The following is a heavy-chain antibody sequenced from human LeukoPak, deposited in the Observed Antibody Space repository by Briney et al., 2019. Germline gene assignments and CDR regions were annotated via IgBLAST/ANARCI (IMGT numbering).Heavy chain of an antibody. Sequence: GGSLRLSCAASGFTFSSYEMNWVRQAPGKGLEWLAYISGSGYTIYYADSVKGRFTISRDNAKNSQHLELNSLRVDDTAVYYCARSPRYCTAGSCYNYMDVWGKGTTVTVSS. J-gene: IGHJ6*03. CDR2: ISGSGYTI. CDR1: GFTFSSYE. D-gene: IGHD2-15*01. CDR3: ARSPRYCTAGSCYNYMDV. V-gene: IGHV3-48*03.